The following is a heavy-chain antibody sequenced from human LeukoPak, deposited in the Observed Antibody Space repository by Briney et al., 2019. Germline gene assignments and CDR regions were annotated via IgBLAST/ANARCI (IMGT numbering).Heavy chain of an antibody. D-gene: IGHD3-9*01. Sequence: SSETLSLTRAAYGGSFSGYYWSWIRQPPGKGLEWIGEINHSGSTNYNPSLKSRVTISVDTSKNQFSLKLSSVTAADTAVYYCAGKLRYFDGSSRTGFDPWGQGTLVTVSS. CDR3: AGKLRYFDGSSRTGFDP. CDR2: INHSGST. V-gene: IGHV4-34*01. J-gene: IGHJ5*02. CDR1: GGSFSGYY.